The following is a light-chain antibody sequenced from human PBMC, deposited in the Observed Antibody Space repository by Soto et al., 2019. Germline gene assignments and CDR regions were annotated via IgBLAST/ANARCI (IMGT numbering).Light chain of an antibody. CDR1: SSDVGRYNY. CDR2: DVN. J-gene: IGLJ2*01. V-gene: IGLV2-14*01. CDR3: SSYTSSSTRAV. Sequence: QSALTQPASVSGSPGQSITISCTGTSSDVGRYNYVSWYQQHPGKAPKLMIYDVNNRPSGVSNRFSGSKSGNTASLTISGLQAEDEADYYCSSYTSSSTRAVFGGGTKLTVL.